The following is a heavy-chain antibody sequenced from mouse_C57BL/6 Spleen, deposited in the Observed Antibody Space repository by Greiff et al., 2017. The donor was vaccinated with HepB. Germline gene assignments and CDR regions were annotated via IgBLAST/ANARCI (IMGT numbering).Heavy chain of an antibody. J-gene: IGHJ4*01. CDR3: ARDYMGAMDY. V-gene: IGHV1-42*01. CDR1: GYSFTGYY. Sequence: VQLQQSGPELVKPGASVKISCKASGYSFTGYYMNWVKQSPEKSLEWIGEINPSTGGTTYNQKFKAKATLTVDKSSSTAYMQLKSLTSEDSAVYYCARDYMGAMDYWGQGTSVTVSS. D-gene: IGHD2-12*01. CDR2: INPSTGGT.